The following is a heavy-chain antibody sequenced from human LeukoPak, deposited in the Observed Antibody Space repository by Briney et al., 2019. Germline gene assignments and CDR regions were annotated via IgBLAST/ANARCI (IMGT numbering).Heavy chain of an antibody. D-gene: IGHD5-24*01. J-gene: IGHJ4*02. CDR3: ARGLATTPSDY. V-gene: IGHV3-48*03. Sequence: GGSLRLSCAASGFTFSSYEMNWVRQAPGKGLEWVSYISSSGSTIYYADSVKGRFTISRDNAMNSLYLQMNSLRAEDTAVYYCARGLATTPSDYWGQGTLVTVSS. CDR1: GFTFSSYE. CDR2: ISSSGSTI.